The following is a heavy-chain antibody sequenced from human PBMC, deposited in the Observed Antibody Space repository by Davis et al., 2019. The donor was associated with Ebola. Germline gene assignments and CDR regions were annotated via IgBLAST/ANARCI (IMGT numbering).Heavy chain of an antibody. J-gene: IGHJ4*02. CDR3: ARGGSWTTGTTFWDY. Sequence: ASVKVSCKASGYISTSYGISWARQAPGQGLEWMGWISAYNGNTNYAQKLQGRVTMTTDTSTSTAYMELRSLRSDDTAVYYCARGGSWTTGTTFWDYWGQGTLVTVSS. CDR1: GYISTSYG. CDR2: ISAYNGNT. V-gene: IGHV1-18*01. D-gene: IGHD1-1*01.